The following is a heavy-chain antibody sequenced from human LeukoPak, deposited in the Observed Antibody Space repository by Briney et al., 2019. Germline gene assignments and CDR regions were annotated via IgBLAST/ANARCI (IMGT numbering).Heavy chain of an antibody. CDR1: GYTFTGYY. D-gene: IGHD2-15*01. CDR3: ARIDCSGGSCYSSDYYYYYMDV. V-gene: IGHV1-18*04. J-gene: IGHJ6*03. Sequence: ASVKVSCKASGYTFTGYYMHWVRQAPGQGLEWMGWISAYNGNTNYAQKLQGRVTMTTDTSTSTAYMGLRSLRSDDTAVYYCARIDCSGGSCYSSDYYYYYMDVWGKGTTVTISS. CDR2: ISAYNGNT.